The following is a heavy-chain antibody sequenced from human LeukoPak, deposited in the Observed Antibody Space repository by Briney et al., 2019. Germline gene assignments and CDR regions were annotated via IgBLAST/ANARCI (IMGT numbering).Heavy chain of an antibody. CDR3: AKDTLRYFDPPDAFDI. J-gene: IGHJ3*02. Sequence: PGGSLRLSCAASGFSFSSYGMHWVRQAPGSGLEWVAFIRYDGGDKYYAESVKGRFTISRDNSKNTLYLQMNSLRAEDTAIYYCAKDTLRYFDPPDAFDIWGQGTMVTVSS. CDR2: IRYDGGDK. CDR1: GFSFSSYG. D-gene: IGHD3-9*01. V-gene: IGHV3-30*02.